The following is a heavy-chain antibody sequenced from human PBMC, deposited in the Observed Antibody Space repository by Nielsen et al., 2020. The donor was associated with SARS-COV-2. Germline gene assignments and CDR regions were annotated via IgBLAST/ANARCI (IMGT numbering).Heavy chain of an antibody. CDR2: INHSGST. D-gene: IGHD3-16*01. J-gene: IGHJ6*02. CDR1: GGSFSGYY. CDR3: AACMSYYYYGMDV. V-gene: IGHV4-34*01. Sequence: SETLSLTCAVYGGSFSGYYWSWIRQPPGKGLEWIGEINHSGSTNYSPSLKSRVTISVDTSKNQFSLKLSSVTAADTAVYYCAACMSYYYYGMDVWGQGTTVTVSS.